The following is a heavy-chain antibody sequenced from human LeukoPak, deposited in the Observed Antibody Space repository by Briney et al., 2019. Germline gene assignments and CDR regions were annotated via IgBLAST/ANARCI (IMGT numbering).Heavy chain of an antibody. D-gene: IGHD2-8*01. J-gene: IGHJ6*02. Sequence: GRSLRLSCAASGFTFSSYGMHWVRQAPGKGLEWVADISYDGSNKYYADSVKGRFTISRDNSKNTLYLQMNSLRAEDTAVYYCAKDRSMYLDYYYYGMDVWGQGTTVTVSS. V-gene: IGHV3-30*18. CDR3: AKDRSMYLDYYYYGMDV. CDR1: GFTFSSYG. CDR2: ISYDGSNK.